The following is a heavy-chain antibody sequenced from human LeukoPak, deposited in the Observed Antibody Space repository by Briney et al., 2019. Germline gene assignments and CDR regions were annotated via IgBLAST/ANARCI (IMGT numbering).Heavy chain of an antibody. J-gene: IGHJ4*02. CDR3: ARGNVVVVAGAFDY. Sequence: PSETLSLTCTVSGGSISSSSYYWGWIRQPPGKGLEWIGSIYYSGSTYYNPSLKSRVTISVDTSKNQFSPKLSSVTAADTAVYYCARGNVVVVAGAFDYWGQGTLVTVSS. CDR1: GGSISSSSYY. V-gene: IGHV4-39*07. CDR2: IYYSGST. D-gene: IGHD2-15*01.